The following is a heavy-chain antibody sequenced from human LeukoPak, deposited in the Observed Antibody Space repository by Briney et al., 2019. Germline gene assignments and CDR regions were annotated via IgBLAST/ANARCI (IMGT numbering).Heavy chain of an antibody. CDR3: ARGTFDYDFWSGHPRREGYYMDV. D-gene: IGHD3-3*01. V-gene: IGHV1-8*03. J-gene: IGHJ6*03. CDR2: MNPNSGNT. CDR1: GYTFTSYD. Sequence: ASVKVSCKASGYTFTSYDINWVRQATGQGLEWMGWMNPNSGNTGYAQKFQGRVTITRNTSISTAYMELSSLRSEDTAVYYCARGTFDYDFWSGHPRREGYYMDVWGKGTTVTVSS.